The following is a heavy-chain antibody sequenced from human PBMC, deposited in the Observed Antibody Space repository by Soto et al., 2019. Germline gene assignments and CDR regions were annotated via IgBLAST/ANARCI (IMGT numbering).Heavy chain of an antibody. Sequence: VGSLRLSCAASGFTFSNAWMSWVRQAPGKGLEWVGRIKSKTDGGTTDYAAPVKGRFTISRDDSKNTLYLQMNSLKTEDTAVYYCTTALRVEEVAGLNFDYWGQGTLVTVSS. V-gene: IGHV3-15*01. CDR1: GFTFSNAW. J-gene: IGHJ4*02. CDR3: TTALRVEEVAGLNFDY. D-gene: IGHD6-19*01. CDR2: IKSKTDGGTT.